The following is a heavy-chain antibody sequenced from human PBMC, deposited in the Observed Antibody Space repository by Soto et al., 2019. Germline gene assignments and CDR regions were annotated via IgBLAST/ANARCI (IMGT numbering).Heavy chain of an antibody. CDR3: ARDPELPGLDY. CDR1: GTSIIAYY. CDR2: ISYRGST. V-gene: IGHV4-59*01. Sequence: SETLSLTCNVSGTSIIAYYWTWIRQPPGKALEWIGYISYRGSTKYNPSLKSRVAISLDTSRNQFSLKLTPVTASDTAIYLCARDPELPGLDYWGQGTLVTVS. J-gene: IGHJ4*02. D-gene: IGHD2-21*01.